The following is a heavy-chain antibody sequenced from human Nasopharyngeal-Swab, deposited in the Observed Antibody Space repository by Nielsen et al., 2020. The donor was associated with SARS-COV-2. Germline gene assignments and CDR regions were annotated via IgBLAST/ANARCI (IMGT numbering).Heavy chain of an antibody. V-gene: IGHV4-31*03. Sequence: LRLSCTVSGASFSVGGYYWSWIRQLPGKDLEWIGYIFYSGSTSYNPSLKSRLTISLDTSKNQFSLKLSSVTAADTAVYYCARVDDYGGLLDYWGQGTLVTVSS. CDR1: GASFSVGGYY. D-gene: IGHD4-23*01. J-gene: IGHJ4*02. CDR2: IFYSGST. CDR3: ARVDDYGGLLDY.